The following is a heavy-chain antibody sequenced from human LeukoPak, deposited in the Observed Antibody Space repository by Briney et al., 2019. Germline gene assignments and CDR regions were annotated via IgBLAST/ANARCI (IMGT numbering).Heavy chain of an antibody. J-gene: IGHJ4*02. CDR3: ARLEYYYVSGNYYKLFDC. D-gene: IGHD3-10*01. CDR1: GFTFSSYN. Sequence: TGGSLRLSCAASGFTFSSYNMNWVRQAPGKGLEWVSDISSSGSTIYFADSVKGRFTISRDNAKNSLYLQMNSLRDEATAVYYCARLEYYYVSGNYYKLFDCWGQGTLVTVCS. V-gene: IGHV3-48*02. CDR2: ISSSGSTI.